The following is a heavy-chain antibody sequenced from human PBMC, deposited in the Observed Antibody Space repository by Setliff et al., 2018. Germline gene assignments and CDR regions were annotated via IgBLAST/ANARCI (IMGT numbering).Heavy chain of an antibody. CDR1: GGSISSHY. J-gene: IGHJ4*02. CDR3: ARDRVVVLAGRRGFYFDY. D-gene: IGHD2-15*01. Sequence: SETLSLTCTVSGGSISSHYWTWIRQPAGKGLEWIGRLYTSGDTNYNPSLKSRVSMSLDTSKNQFSLKLSSVTAADTAVYYCARDRVVVLAGRRGFYFDYWGQGTLVNRLL. V-gene: IGHV4-4*07. CDR2: LYTSGDT.